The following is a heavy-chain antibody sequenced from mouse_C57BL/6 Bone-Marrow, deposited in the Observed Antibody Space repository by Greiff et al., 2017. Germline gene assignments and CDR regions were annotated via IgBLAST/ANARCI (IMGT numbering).Heavy chain of an antibody. Sequence: VQLQQPGAELVKPGASVKMSCKASGYTFTSYWVTWVKPRPGQGLEWIGDIYPTSGRTNYNEKFKSKAILTVDTSSNTAYMQLSSLTSEDSAVFYCARSGPLGRSFDYWGQGTTLKVSS. D-gene: IGHD4-1*01. CDR2: IYPTSGRT. CDR3: ARSGPLGRSFDY. J-gene: IGHJ2*01. V-gene: IGHV1-55*01. CDR1: GYTFTSYW.